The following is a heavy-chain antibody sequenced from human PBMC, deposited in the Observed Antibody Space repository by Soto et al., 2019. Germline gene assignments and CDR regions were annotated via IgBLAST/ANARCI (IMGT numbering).Heavy chain of an antibody. CDR2: IYYSGST. D-gene: IGHD3-3*01. Sequence: NPSETLSLTCTVSGGSISSGDYYWSWIRQPPGKGLEWIGYIYYSGSTYYNPSPKSRVTISVDTSKNQFSLKLSSVTAADTAVYYCASTYYDFWSGYSDVWGQGTTVTVSS. V-gene: IGHV4-30-4*01. J-gene: IGHJ6*02. CDR3: ASTYYDFWSGYSDV. CDR1: GGSISSGDYY.